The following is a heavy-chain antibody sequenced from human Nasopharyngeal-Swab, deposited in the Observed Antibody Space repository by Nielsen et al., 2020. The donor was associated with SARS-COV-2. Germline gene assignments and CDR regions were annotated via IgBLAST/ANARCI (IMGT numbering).Heavy chain of an antibody. CDR1: GFSLSTSGVG. D-gene: IGHD6-19*01. V-gene: IGHV2-5*02. CDR2: IYWDDDK. Sequence: SGPTLVKPTQTLTLTCTFSGFSLSTSGVGVGWIRQPPGRALEWLALIYWDDDKRYSPSLKSRLTITKDTSKNQVVLTMTNMDPVDTATYYRAHSALGYSSGWELDYWGQGTLVTVSS. CDR3: AHSALGYSSGWELDY. J-gene: IGHJ4*02.